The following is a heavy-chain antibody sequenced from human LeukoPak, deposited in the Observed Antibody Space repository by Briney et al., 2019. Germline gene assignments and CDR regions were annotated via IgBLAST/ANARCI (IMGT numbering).Heavy chain of an antibody. CDR3: ARDPAEDY. V-gene: IGHV1-2*02. CDR1: GYTFTGYY. Sequence: ASVKVSCKASGYTFTGYYMHWVRQAPGQGLEWMGWINPNSGDTHFPQKFQGRVTMTRDTSISTAYMELSRLTSDDTAVYYCARDPAEDYWGQGTLVTVSS. J-gene: IGHJ4*02. CDR2: INPNSGDT.